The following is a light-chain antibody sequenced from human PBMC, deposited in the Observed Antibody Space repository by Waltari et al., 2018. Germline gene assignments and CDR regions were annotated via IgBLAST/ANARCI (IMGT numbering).Light chain of an antibody. CDR3: QNHERLPAT. Sequence: VLTQSPGTLSLSPGETATPSCRASQNIGRYLVWYQQKSGQAPRLLIYGASTRATGIPDRFSGSGSGTDFSLTISRLEAEDFAVYYCQNHERLPATFGQGTKVEIK. CDR1: QNIGRY. CDR2: GAS. V-gene: IGKV3-20*01. J-gene: IGKJ1*01.